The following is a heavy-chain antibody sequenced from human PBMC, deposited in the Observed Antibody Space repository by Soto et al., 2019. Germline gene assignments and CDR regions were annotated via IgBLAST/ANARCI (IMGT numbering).Heavy chain of an antibody. J-gene: IGHJ6*03. D-gene: IGHD6-6*01. CDR3: ARVRQLVGYFHYYMDV. CDR2: ISAYNGDT. Sequence: QVQLLQSGAEVKKPGASVKVSCKASGYTFTNYGITWVRQAPGQGLEWMGWISAYNGDTHYTQRLQGRVTMTTDTSTRTAYLELRGLRSDDTAVYYCARVRQLVGYFHYYMDVWGKGTTVTVSS. CDR1: GYTFTNYG. V-gene: IGHV1-18*01.